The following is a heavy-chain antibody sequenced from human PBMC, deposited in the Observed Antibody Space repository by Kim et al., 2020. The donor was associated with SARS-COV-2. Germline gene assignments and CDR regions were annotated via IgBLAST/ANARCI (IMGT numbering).Heavy chain of an antibody. J-gene: IGHJ3*02. CDR1: GYTFTDYS. Sequence: ASVKVSCKASGYTFTDYSMHWVRQAPGQRLEWMGWINAGTGKTKNSQKFQGRVTITRDTSASTAHMELSSLRSEDTAVYYCARYSGSYRDAFDIWGQGTMVTVSS. CDR3: ARYSGSYRDAFDI. D-gene: IGHD1-26*01. CDR2: INAGTGKT. V-gene: IGHV1-3*01.